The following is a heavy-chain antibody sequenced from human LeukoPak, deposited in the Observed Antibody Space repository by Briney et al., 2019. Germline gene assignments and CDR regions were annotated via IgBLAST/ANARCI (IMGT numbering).Heavy chain of an antibody. D-gene: IGHD4-11*01. CDR1: GYTFTSYG. V-gene: IGHV1-18*01. CDR2: ISAYNGNT. Sequence: ASVKVSCKASGYTFTSYGISWVRQAPGQGREWMGWISAYNGNTNYAQKFQGRVTMTRNTSISTAYMELSSLRSEDTAVYYCATDYTDYSLDYWGQGTLVTVSS. J-gene: IGHJ4*02. CDR3: ATDYTDYSLDY.